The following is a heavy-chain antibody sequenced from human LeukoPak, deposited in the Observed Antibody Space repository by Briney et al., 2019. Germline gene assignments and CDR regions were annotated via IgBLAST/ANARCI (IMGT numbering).Heavy chain of an antibody. Sequence: PSETLSLTCTVSGGSISSYYWSWIRQPPGKGLEWIEYIYYSGSANYNPSLKSRVTISVDTSKNQFSLKLSSVTAADTAMYYCARDHYYYGMDVWGQGTTVTVSS. CDR2: IYYSGSA. J-gene: IGHJ6*02. V-gene: IGHV4-59*01. CDR1: GGSISSYY. CDR3: ARDHYYYGMDV.